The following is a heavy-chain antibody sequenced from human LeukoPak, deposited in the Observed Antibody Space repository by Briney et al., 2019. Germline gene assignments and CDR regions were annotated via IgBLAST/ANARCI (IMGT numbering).Heavy chain of an antibody. V-gene: IGHV3-23*01. CDR3: AKFEGALLGNYYMDV. CDR1: GFPFSDFA. CDR2: ISGGGDNT. J-gene: IGHJ6*03. Sequence: GGSLRLSCAVSGFPFSDFAMSWVRQAPGKGLEWVSTISGGGDNTYFADSVKGRLTISRDNSKNTLFLQMVSLRAEDTAVYYCAKFEGALLGNYYMDVWGKGTTVTVSS.